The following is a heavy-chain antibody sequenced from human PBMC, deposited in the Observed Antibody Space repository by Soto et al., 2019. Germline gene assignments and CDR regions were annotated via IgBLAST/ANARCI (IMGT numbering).Heavy chain of an antibody. CDR3: ARIRSDSNGWYSGWFDP. CDR1: GFSLSTSGMC. CDR2: IDWDDDK. V-gene: IGHV2-70*01. D-gene: IGHD6-19*01. Sequence: SGPTLVNPTQTLTLTCTFSGFSLSTSGMCVSWIRQPPGKALEWLALIDWDDDKYYSTSLKTRLTISKDTSKNQVVLTMTNMDPVDTATYYCARIRSDSNGWYSGWFDPWGQGTLVTVSS. J-gene: IGHJ5*02.